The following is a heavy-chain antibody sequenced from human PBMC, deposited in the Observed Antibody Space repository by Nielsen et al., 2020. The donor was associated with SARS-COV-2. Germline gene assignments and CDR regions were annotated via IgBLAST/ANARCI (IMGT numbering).Heavy chain of an antibody. CDR2: VSAYNGNT. J-gene: IGHJ4*02. CDR1: GYTFTSYG. CDR3: ARARDYGDLGY. V-gene: IGHV1-18*01. D-gene: IGHD4-17*01. Sequence: ASVKVSCKASGYTFTSYGISWVRQAPGQGLEWMGWVSAYNGNTNYAQKLQGRVTMTTDTSTSTAYTELRSLRSDDTAVYYCARARDYGDLGYWGQGTLVTVSS.